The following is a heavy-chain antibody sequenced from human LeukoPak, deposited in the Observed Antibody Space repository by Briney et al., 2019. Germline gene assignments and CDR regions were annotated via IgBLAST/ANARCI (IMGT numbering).Heavy chain of an antibody. CDR2: IYYSGST. D-gene: IGHD6-13*01. CDR3: ATTYSSSWYGDNWFDP. V-gene: IGHV4-59*08. Sequence: RASETLSLTCTVSGGSISSYYWSWIRQPPGKGLEWIGYIYYSGSTNYNPSLKSRVTISVDTSKNQFSLKLSSVTAADTAVYYCATTYSSSWYGDNWFDPWGQGTLVTVSS. J-gene: IGHJ5*02. CDR1: GGSISSYY.